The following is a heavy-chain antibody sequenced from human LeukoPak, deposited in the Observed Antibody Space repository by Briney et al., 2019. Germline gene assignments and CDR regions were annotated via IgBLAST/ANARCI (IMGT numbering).Heavy chain of an antibody. J-gene: IGHJ4*02. V-gene: IGHV3-48*03. D-gene: IGHD2-15*01. CDR3: AKVDMG. CDR2: ISGAGTSI. Sequence: GGSLRLSCAASGFTFSSYEMNWVRQTPGKGLEWVSYISGAGTSIYYADSVKGRFTISRDNAKSLLYLQMNSLRAEDTAVYYCAKVDMGWGQGTLVTVSS. CDR1: GFTFSSYE.